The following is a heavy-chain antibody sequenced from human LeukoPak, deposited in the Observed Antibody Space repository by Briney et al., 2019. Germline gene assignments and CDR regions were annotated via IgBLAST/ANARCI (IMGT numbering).Heavy chain of an antibody. Sequence: PSETLSLTCAVYGESLSGYYWSWIRQPSGKGLEWIGEINHSGSTNYNPSLKSRVTISVDMSKNQFSLKLTSVTAADTAVYYCARGVQYSSNWYFDLWGRGTLVTVSS. CDR2: INHSGST. CDR1: GESLSGYY. D-gene: IGHD6-13*01. V-gene: IGHV4-34*01. J-gene: IGHJ2*01. CDR3: ARGVQYSSNWYFDL.